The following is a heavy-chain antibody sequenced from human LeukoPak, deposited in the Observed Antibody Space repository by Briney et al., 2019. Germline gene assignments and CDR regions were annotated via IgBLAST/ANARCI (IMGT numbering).Heavy chain of an antibody. D-gene: IGHD3-22*01. CDR2: INPNSGGT. V-gene: IGHV1-2*06. CDR3: ARDGGVSSGYTPKSFDY. CDR1: GYTFTGYY. J-gene: IGHJ4*02. Sequence: ASVKVSCKASGYTFTGYYVHWVRQAPGQGLEWMGRINPNSGGTNYAQKFQGRVTMTRDTSISTAYMELSRLRSDDTAVYYCARDGGVSSGYTPKSFDYWGQGTLVTVSS.